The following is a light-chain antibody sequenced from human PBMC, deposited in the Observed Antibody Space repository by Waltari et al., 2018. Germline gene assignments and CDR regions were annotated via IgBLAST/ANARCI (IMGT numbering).Light chain of an antibody. Sequence: DIVMTQSPDSLAVSLGERATINCKSSQSVLYSSDNNNYLAWYQQKPGQPPKLLIYWASTRESGVPDRFRGSGSGTDFILTISSLQAEDVAVYFCQQYYTRPVTFGGGTKVEIK. CDR3: QQYYTRPVT. V-gene: IGKV4-1*01. CDR1: QSVLYSSDNNNY. J-gene: IGKJ4*01. CDR2: WAS.